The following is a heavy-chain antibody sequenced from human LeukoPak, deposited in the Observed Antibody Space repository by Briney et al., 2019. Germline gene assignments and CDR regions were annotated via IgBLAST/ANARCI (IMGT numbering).Heavy chain of an antibody. CDR3: ARDYGYCSSTSCYVH. V-gene: IGHV1-18*01. CDR2: ISAYNGNT. D-gene: IGHD2-2*03. J-gene: IGHJ4*02. CDR1: GYTFTSYG. Sequence: ASVKVSCKASGYTFTSYGISWVRQAPGQGLEWMGWISAYNGNTNYAQKLQGRVTMTTDTSTSTAYMEPRSLRSDDTAVYYCARDYGYCSSTSCYVHWGQGTLVTVSS.